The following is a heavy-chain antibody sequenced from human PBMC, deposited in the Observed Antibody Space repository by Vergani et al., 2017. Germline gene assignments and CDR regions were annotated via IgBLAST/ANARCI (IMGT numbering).Heavy chain of an antibody. J-gene: IGHJ6*02. CDR2: ISGSGGST. Sequence: EVQLLESGGGLVQPGGSLRLSCAASGFTFSSYAMSWVRQAPGKGLEWVSAISGSGGSTYYADSVKGRFTISRDNAKNSLYLQMNSLRAEDTAVYYCAREVEWELTYYYYGMDVWGQGTTVTVSS. V-gene: IGHV3-23*01. CDR1: GFTFSSYA. CDR3: AREVEWELTYYYYGMDV. D-gene: IGHD1-26*01.